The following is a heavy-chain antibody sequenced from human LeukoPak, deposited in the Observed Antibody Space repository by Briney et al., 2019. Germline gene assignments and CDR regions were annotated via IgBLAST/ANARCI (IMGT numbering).Heavy chain of an antibody. CDR2: INPTSGST. D-gene: IGHD3-22*01. CDR3: ARDNREKVYYYDSSGYYVDY. Sequence: ASVKVSCKASGYTFTNYYMHWVRQAPGQGLEWMGIINPTSGSTSYAQKFQGRVTMTRDTSTSRVNMELRSLRSEDTAVYYCARDNREKVYYYDSSGYYVDYWGQGTLVTVSS. J-gene: IGHJ4*02. V-gene: IGHV1-46*01. CDR1: GYTFTNYY.